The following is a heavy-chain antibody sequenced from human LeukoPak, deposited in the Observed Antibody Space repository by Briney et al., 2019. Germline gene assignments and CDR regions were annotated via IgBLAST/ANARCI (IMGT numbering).Heavy chain of an antibody. CDR2: MNPNMGNA. V-gene: IGHV1-8*01. J-gene: IGHJ4*02. CDR1: GYTFTSYE. Sequence: ASVKVSCKASGYTFTSYEINWVRQATGQGLEWMGWMNPNMGNAGYAQKFQGRVTMTRDTSINTAYMELSSLRSEDTAVYYCARGPKWNYVVPLDYWGQGTLVTVSS. CDR3: ARGPKWNYVVPLDY. D-gene: IGHD1-7*01.